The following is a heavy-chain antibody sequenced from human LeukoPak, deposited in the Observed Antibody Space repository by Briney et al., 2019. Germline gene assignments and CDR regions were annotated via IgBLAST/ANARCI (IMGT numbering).Heavy chain of an antibody. Sequence: KPSETLSLTCTVSGGSISSGSYYWSWIRQPAGKGLEWIGRIYTSGSTNYNPSLKSRVTISVDTSKNQFSLKLSSVTAADTAVYYCAKGNDYGDYPAGGQGTLVTVSS. J-gene: IGHJ4*02. V-gene: IGHV4-61*02. CDR1: GGSISSGSYY. D-gene: IGHD4-17*01. CDR3: AKGNDYGDYPA. CDR2: IYTSGST.